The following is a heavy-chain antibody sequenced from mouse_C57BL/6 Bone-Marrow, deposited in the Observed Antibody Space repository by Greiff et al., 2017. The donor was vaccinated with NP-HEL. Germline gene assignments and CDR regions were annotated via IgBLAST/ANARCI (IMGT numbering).Heavy chain of an antibody. CDR1: GFNIKDDY. V-gene: IGHV14-4*01. CDR2: IDPENGDT. J-gene: IGHJ2*01. Sequence: FQLQQSGAELVRPGASVKLSCTASGFNIKDDYMHWVKQRPEQGLEWIGWIDPENGDTEYASKFQGKATITADTTSNTAYLQLSSLTSEDTAVYYCRTDYCGSNYEYYFDYWGQGTTLTVSS. CDR3: RTDYCGSNYEYYFDY. D-gene: IGHD1-1*01.